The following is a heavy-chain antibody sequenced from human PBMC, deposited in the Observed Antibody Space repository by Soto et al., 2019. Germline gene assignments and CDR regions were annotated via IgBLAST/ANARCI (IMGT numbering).Heavy chain of an antibody. Sequence: TSETLSLTCAVYGGSFSGYYWTWIRQSPGKGLEWIGEINHSGSTYYNPSLKSRVTISVDTPKNQFSLKVTSVTAADSAVYYCARGPKPLVEVTALRPFDYWGQGTLVTVSS. CDR1: GGSFSGYY. CDR2: INHSGST. J-gene: IGHJ4*02. CDR3: ARGPKPLVEVTALRPFDY. D-gene: IGHD2-21*02. V-gene: IGHV4-34*01.